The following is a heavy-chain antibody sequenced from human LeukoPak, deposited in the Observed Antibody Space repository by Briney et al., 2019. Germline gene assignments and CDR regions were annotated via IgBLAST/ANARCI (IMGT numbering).Heavy chain of an antibody. Sequence: SETLSLTCTVSGGSISSYYWSWIRQPPGKGLEWIGYIYTSGSTNYNPSLKSRVTISVDTSKNQFSLKLSSVTAADTAVYYCARLGERYCSSTSCYSYYYYGMDVWGQGTTVTVSS. CDR2: IYTSGST. D-gene: IGHD2-2*01. CDR3: ARLGERYCSSTSCYSYYYYGMDV. J-gene: IGHJ6*02. V-gene: IGHV4-4*09. CDR1: GGSISSYY.